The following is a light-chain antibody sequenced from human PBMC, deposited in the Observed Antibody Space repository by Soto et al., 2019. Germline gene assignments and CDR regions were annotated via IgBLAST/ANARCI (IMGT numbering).Light chain of an antibody. CDR1: QSISSY. CDR2: AAS. CDR3: QQSYSTLVT. J-gene: IGKJ2*01. Sequence: DIQMTQSPSSLSASVGDRVTITCRASQSISSYLNWYQQKPGKATKLLIYAASSLQSGVPSRFSGSGSGTDFTRTISSLQPEDFATYYCQQSYSTLVTFGQGTKLEIK. V-gene: IGKV1-39*01.